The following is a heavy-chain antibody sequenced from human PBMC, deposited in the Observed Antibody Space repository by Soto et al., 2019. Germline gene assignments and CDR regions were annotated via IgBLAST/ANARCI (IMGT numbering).Heavy chain of an antibody. V-gene: IGHV3-23*01. D-gene: IGHD1-26*01. Sequence: EVQLMESGGGLVQPGGSLRLSCAASGFTFSSYAMRWVRQAPVKGLEWVSAISGSGDSTYYADSVKGRFTISRDNSKNTLYLQMNSLRAEDTAVYYCARWGSGSYDYWGQGTLVTVSS. CDR3: ARWGSGSYDY. CDR1: GFTFSSYA. CDR2: ISGSGDST. J-gene: IGHJ4*02.